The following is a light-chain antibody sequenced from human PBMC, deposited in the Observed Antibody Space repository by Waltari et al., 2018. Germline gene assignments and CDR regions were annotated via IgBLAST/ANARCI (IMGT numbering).Light chain of an antibody. CDR1: QSVPTNY. V-gene: IGKV3-20*01. CDR3: QQYGSSSWT. Sequence: EIVLTQSPGTLSLSPGERATLSCRAAQSVPTNYLAWYQPKPGQAPRLLFYGASRRATGIPDRFSGSGSGTDFTLTISRLEPEDSAVYYCQQYGSSSWTFGQGTKVEIK. CDR2: GAS. J-gene: IGKJ1*01.